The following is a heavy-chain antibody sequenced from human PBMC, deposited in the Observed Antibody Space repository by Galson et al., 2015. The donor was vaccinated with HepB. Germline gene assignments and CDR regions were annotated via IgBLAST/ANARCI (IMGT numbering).Heavy chain of an antibody. CDR3: AKEGYYDYIWGRYRHTRPFVF. D-gene: IGHD3-16*02. J-gene: IGHJ4*02. Sequence: SLRLSCAASGFTFSSYAMHWVRQAPGKGLGWVAYISNDGSNKYYVDSVKGRFTISRDNSENTLYLQMNSLRAEDTAVYYCAKEGYYDYIWGRYRHTRPFVFWGQGTLVTVSS. V-gene: IGHV3-30*18. CDR2: ISNDGSNK. CDR1: GFTFSSYA.